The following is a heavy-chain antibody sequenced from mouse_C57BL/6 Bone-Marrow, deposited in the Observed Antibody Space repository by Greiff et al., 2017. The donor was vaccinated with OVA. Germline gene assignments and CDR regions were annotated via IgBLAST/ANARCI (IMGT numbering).Heavy chain of an antibody. CDR1: GYTFTSYW. D-gene: IGHD2-3*01. Sequence: VQLQQPGAELVRPGTSVKLSCKASGYTFTSYWMHWVKQRPGQGLEWIGVIDPSDSYTNYNQKFKGKATLTVDTSSSTAYMQLSSLTSEDSAVYYCARESSYDGYPAWFAYWGQGTLVTVSA. CDR3: ARESSYDGYPAWFAY. V-gene: IGHV1-59*01. CDR2: IDPSDSYT. J-gene: IGHJ3*01.